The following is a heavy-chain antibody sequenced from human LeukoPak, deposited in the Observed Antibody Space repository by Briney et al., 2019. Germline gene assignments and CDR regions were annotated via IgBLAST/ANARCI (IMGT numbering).Heavy chain of an antibody. CDR3: ARGITIFGVVYPID. Sequence: SETLSLTCTVSGGSISSGSYYWSWIRQPAGKGLEWIGRIYTSGSTNYNPSLKSRVTISVDTSKNQLNQFSLKLSSVTAADTAVYYCARGITIFGVVYPIDWGQGTLVTVSS. J-gene: IGHJ4*02. CDR2: IYTSGST. CDR1: GGSISSGSYY. D-gene: IGHD3-3*01. V-gene: IGHV4-61*02.